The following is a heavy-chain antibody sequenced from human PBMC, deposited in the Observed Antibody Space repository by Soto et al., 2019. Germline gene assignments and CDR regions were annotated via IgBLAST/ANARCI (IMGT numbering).Heavy chain of an antibody. V-gene: IGHV3-23*01. J-gene: IGHJ4*02. CDR3: SICGICGVTWGHPNY. CDR2: ISGSGDNT. CDR1: GFTFSSYA. Sequence: GGSLRLSCVTSGFTFSSYAMSWVRQAPGKGQEWASGISGSGDNTYYADSVKGRFTISRDNSKNTLYLQMDGLRAEGTAVYYCSICGICGVTWGHPNYWAQRSLVTVSS. D-gene: IGHD3-3*02.